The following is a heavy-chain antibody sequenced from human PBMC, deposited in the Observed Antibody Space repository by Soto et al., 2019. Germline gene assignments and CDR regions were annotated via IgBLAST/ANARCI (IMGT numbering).Heavy chain of an antibody. CDR3: ATLPPRVVASLLPIPT. CDR1: GGSISSSNW. Sequence: VQLRQSGPGLVKPSGTLSLTCAVSGGSISSSNWWTWVRQAPGKGLEWIGEIYHSVNTNYNPSLKGRVTITVDTSNNQCSLKLTSVTAADTAVYYCATLPPRVVASLLPIPTWGQGTLVTFSS. J-gene: IGHJ5*02. CDR2: IYHSVNT. V-gene: IGHV4-4*02. D-gene: IGHD1-26*01.